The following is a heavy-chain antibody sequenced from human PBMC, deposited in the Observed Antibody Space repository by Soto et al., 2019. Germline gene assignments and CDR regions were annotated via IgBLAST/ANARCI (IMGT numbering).Heavy chain of an antibody. Sequence: QVQLVQSGAEVKKPGASVKVSCKASGYTFTSYGISWVRQAPGQGLEWMGWISAYNGNTNYAQKLQGRVTMTTDTSTSTAYMELRSLRSDDTAVYYCARDPPYGFWSGYPYTRMSNWFAPWGQGTLVTVSS. CDR1: GYTFTSYG. CDR2: ISAYNGNT. V-gene: IGHV1-18*01. J-gene: IGHJ5*02. CDR3: ARDPPYGFWSGYPYTRMSNWFAP. D-gene: IGHD3-3*01.